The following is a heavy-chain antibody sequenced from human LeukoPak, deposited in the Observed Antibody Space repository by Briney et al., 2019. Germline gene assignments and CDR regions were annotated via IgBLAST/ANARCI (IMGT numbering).Heavy chain of an antibody. J-gene: IGHJ4*02. CDR2: INQDGGIK. V-gene: IGHV3-7*03. Sequence: GGPLRLSCAASGFTFSSYWLSWVRQAPGKGLGWVANINQDGGIKYYVDSLKGRFTISRDNAKNSLYLHMNSLRIEDTAVYYCARVGYKSSSPDYWGQGALVTVSS. CDR3: ARVGYKSSSPDY. D-gene: IGHD6-6*01. CDR1: GFTFSSYW.